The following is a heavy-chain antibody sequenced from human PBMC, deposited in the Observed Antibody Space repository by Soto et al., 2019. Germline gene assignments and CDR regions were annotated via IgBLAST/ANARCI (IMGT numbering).Heavy chain of an antibody. D-gene: IGHD3-22*01. J-gene: IGHJ4*02. CDR2: ISSSGSTI. CDR3: ATSPGEYYDSSGYVY. Sequence: GGSLRLSCAASEFTFSDYYMSWIRQAAGKGLEGVSYISSSGSTIYYADSVKGRFTISRDNAKNSLYLQMNSLRAEDTAVYYCATSPGEYYDSSGYVYWGQGTLVTVSS. CDR1: EFTFSDYY. V-gene: IGHV3-11*01.